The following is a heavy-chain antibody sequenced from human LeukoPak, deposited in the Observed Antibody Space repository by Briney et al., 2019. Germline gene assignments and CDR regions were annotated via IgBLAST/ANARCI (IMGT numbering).Heavy chain of an antibody. D-gene: IGHD3-3*01. V-gene: IGHV3-23*01. CDR2: ISGSGGST. J-gene: IGHJ6*02. Sequence: GGSLRLSCAASGFTFSSYAMSWVRQAPGKGLEWVSAISGSGGSTYYADPVKGRFTISRDNSKNTLYLQMNSLRAEDTAVYYCAKDRRPGVLRFLEWFLYDYGMDVWGQGTTVTVSS. CDR3: AKDRRPGVLRFLEWFLYDYGMDV. CDR1: GFTFSSYA.